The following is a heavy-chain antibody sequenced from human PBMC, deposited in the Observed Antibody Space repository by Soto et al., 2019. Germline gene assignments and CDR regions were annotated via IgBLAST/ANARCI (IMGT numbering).Heavy chain of an antibody. Sequence: PSETLSLTCTVSGGSISSGGYYWSWIRQHPGKGLEWIGYIYYSGSTYYNPSLKSRVTISVDTSKNQFSLKLSSVTAADTAVYYCARDGSRLRFLEWAPSVKHGYGMDVWGQGTSVTVSS. V-gene: IGHV4-31*03. CDR1: GGSISSGGYY. J-gene: IGHJ6*02. D-gene: IGHD3-3*01. CDR2: IYYSGST. CDR3: ARDGSRLRFLEWAPSVKHGYGMDV.